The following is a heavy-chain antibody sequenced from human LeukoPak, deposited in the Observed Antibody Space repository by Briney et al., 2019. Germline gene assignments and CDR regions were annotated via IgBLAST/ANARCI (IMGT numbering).Heavy chain of an antibody. Sequence: PGGSLRLSCAASGFTFSSYAMHWVRQAPGKGLEWVAVISYDGSNKYYADSVKGRFTISRDNSKNTLYLQMNSLRAEDTAVYYCARDLLYWNYGEGGGAFDIWGQGTMVTVSS. CDR1: GFTFSSYA. CDR3: ARDLLYWNYGEGGGAFDI. D-gene: IGHD1-7*01. J-gene: IGHJ3*02. CDR2: ISYDGSNK. V-gene: IGHV3-30*04.